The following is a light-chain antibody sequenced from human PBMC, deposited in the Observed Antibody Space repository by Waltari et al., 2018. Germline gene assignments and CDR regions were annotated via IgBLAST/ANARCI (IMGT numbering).Light chain of an antibody. V-gene: IGLV1-47*01. CDR3: AVWDDSLSGRV. Sequence: QSVLTQPPSASGTPGQRVTISCSGSSSNIGTKYVYWYQQFPRTAPKLLIYMNNQRPSGVPDRFSASKSGTSASLAISGLRSEDEADYYCAVWDDSLSGRVFGGGTKLTVL. J-gene: IGLJ3*02. CDR2: MNN. CDR1: SSNIGTKY.